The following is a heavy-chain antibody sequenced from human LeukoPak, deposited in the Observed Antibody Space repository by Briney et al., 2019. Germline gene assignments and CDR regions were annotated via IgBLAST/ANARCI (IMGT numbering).Heavy chain of an antibody. Sequence: PGGSLRLSCAASGFTFSSYWMHWVRQAPGKGLVWVSRINSDGSSTIYADSVKGRFTISRDNAKNSLYLQMNSLRAEDTAVYYCARFMDHAIFGVVLQGYYYYMDVWGKGTTVTVSS. CDR2: INSDGSST. J-gene: IGHJ6*03. CDR3: ARFMDHAIFGVVLQGYYYYMDV. V-gene: IGHV3-74*01. CDR1: GFTFSSYW. D-gene: IGHD3-3*01.